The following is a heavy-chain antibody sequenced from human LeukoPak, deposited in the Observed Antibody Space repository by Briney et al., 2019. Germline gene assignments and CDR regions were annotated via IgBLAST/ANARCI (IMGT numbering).Heavy chain of an antibody. CDR3: ARVAAAAYWERFYAFDI. CDR1: GGSISSYY. CDR2: IYTSGST. V-gene: IGHV4-4*07. J-gene: IGHJ3*02. Sequence: MASETLFLTCTVSGGSISSYYWSWIRQPAGKGLEWIGRIYTSGSTNYNPSLKSRVTMSVDTSKNQFSLKLSSVTAADTAVYYCARVAAAAYWERFYAFDIWGQGTMVTVSS. D-gene: IGHD6-13*01.